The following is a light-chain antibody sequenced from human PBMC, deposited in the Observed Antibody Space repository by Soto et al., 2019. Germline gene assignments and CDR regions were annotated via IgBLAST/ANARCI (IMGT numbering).Light chain of an antibody. CDR1: SRDIGNYNL. CDR2: EGF. CDR3: FSYTANTTFWA. V-gene: IGLV2-23*01. Sequence: QSARTQPASVSGSPGQSITISCTGTSRDIGNYNLVSWYQQYPGKAPKLIIYEGFKRPSGVSDRFSGSKLGNTASLTISGLQAEDEADYYCFSYTANTTFWAFGGGTKLTVL. J-gene: IGLJ3*02.